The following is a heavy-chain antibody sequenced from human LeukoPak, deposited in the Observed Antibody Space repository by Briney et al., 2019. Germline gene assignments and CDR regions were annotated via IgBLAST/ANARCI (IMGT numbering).Heavy chain of an antibody. CDR3: ARYSGNPASFEY. CDR1: GFTFSSYL. Sequence: PGGSLRLSCAASGFTFSSYLMSWVRQAPGKGLEWVANIKQDGSEKHYVDSVKGRFTISRDNAKNSLYLQMNSLRAEDTGVYYCARYSGNPASFEYWGQGTLVTVSS. J-gene: IGHJ4*02. D-gene: IGHD1-26*01. V-gene: IGHV3-7*01. CDR2: IKQDGSEK.